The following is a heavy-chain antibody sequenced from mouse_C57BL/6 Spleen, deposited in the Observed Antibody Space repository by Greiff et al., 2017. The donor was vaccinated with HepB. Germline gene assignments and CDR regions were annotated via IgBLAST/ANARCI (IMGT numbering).Heavy chain of an antibody. CDR3: AREGITTVVAPMDY. CDR2: IDPKCGGT. J-gene: IGHJ4*01. CDR1: GYTFTSYW. Sequence: QVQLQQPGAELVKPGASVKLSCKASGYTFTSYWMHWVKQRPGRGLEWIGRIDPKCGGTKYNEKFKSKATLTVDKPSSTAYMQLSSLTSEDSAVYYCAREGITTVVAPMDYWGQGTSVTVSS. D-gene: IGHD1-1*01. V-gene: IGHV1-72*01.